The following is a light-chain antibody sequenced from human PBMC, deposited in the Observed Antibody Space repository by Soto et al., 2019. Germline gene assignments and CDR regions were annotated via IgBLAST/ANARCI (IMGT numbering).Light chain of an antibody. CDR2: DAS. CDR3: HHYTRA. V-gene: IGKV1-5*01. J-gene: IGKJ1*01. Sequence: IQMTQSPSSLSSSLGDRVTITCRASQSIGPWLAWYQQRPGKAXKLLIFDASTLESGVPSRFSGSASGTEFTLTITSLQPDDFATYYCHHYTRAFGQGTKVDIK. CDR1: QSIGPW.